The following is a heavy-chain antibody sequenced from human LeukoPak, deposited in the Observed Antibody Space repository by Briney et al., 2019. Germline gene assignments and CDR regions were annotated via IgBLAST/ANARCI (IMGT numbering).Heavy chain of an antibody. V-gene: IGHV1-18*01. D-gene: IGHD3-22*01. CDR1: GYTFTSYG. CDR3: ARDLEYDDSSGYYHYDAFDI. CDR2: ISAYNGNT. Sequence: GASVKVSCKASGYTFTSYGISWVRQAPGQGLEWMGWISAYNGNTNYAQKLQGRVTMTTDTSTSTAYMELRSLRSDDTAVYYCARDLEYDDSSGYYHYDAFDIWGQGTMVTVSS. J-gene: IGHJ3*02.